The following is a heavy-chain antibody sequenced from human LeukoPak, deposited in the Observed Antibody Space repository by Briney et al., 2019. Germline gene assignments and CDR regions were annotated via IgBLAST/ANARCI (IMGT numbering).Heavy chain of an antibody. J-gene: IGHJ4*02. D-gene: IGHD2-21*02. CDR1: GYSFTTYG. CDR3: ARALQAYCGGDCSHGY. Sequence: ASVKVSCKASGYSFTTYGISWVRQAPGQGLEWMGWISVYNGKSNYAQKFQGRVTITADKSTSTAYMELSSLRSEDTAVYYCARALQAYCGGDCSHGYWGQGTLVTVSS. V-gene: IGHV1-18*01. CDR2: ISVYNGKS.